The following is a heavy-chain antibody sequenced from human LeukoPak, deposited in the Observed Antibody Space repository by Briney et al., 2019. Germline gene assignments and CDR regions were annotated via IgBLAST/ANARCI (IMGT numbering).Heavy chain of an antibody. V-gene: IGHV3-33*01. Sequence: GRSLRLSCAASGFTFSSYGMHWVRQAPGKGLEWVAVIWYDGSNKYYADSVKGRFTISRDNSKNTLYLQMNSLRAEDTAVYSCARGRYRDAFDIWGQGTMVTVSS. D-gene: IGHD1-26*01. J-gene: IGHJ3*02. CDR3: ARGRYRDAFDI. CDR2: IWYDGSNK. CDR1: GFTFSSYG.